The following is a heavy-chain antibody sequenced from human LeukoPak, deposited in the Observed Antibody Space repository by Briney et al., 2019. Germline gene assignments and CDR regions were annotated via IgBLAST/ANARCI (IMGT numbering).Heavy chain of an antibody. D-gene: IGHD4/OR15-4a*01. CDR2: IRYDGSNK. V-gene: IGHV3-30*02. Sequence: PGGSLRLSCAASGFTFSSYGMHRVRQAPGKGLEWVAFIRYDGSNKYYADSVKGRFTISRDNSKNTLYLQMNSLRAEDTAVYYCAKDPGANWGWGYWGQGTLVTVSS. CDR3: AKDPGANWGWGY. CDR1: GFTFSSYG. J-gene: IGHJ4*02.